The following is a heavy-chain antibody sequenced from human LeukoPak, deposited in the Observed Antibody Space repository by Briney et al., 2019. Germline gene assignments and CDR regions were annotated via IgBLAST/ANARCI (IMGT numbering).Heavy chain of an antibody. V-gene: IGHV1-69*13. J-gene: IGHJ4*02. CDR3: ARGVSSSWYGEAPD. D-gene: IGHD6-13*01. Sequence: SVKVSCKASGGTLSGYVISWVRQATVQGLEWMGAIIPIFTTVNSAQKFQGRVTITSDESTSTAYMGLSSLRFDGTGVYYCARGVSSSWYGEAPDWGQGTLVTVSS. CDR2: IIPIFTTV. CDR1: GGTLSGYV.